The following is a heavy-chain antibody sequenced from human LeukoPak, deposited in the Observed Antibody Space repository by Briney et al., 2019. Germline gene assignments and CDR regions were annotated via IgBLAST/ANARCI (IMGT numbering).Heavy chain of an antibody. CDR2: ISTDGSYK. CDR1: GFTFSSFP. CDR3: ARSLIPGRWYFDL. D-gene: IGHD3-16*01. Sequence: GKSLRLSCAVSGFTFSSFPFHWVRQAPGKGLEWVAAISTDGSYKYHGDSVKGRFSISRDNPMNTLYLQMNGLRPDDTAVYYCARSLIPGRWYFDLWGRGTLVTVSS. V-gene: IGHV3-30*04. J-gene: IGHJ2*01.